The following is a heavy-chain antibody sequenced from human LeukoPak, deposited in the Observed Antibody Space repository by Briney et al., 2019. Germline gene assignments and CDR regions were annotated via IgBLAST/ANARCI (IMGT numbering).Heavy chain of an antibody. CDR3: AKTFSYYDSSGYRPDAFDI. D-gene: IGHD3-22*01. CDR1: GFTFDNYA. Sequence: GGSLRLSCAASGFTFDNYAMSWVRQAPGKGLEWVSAISGSGGSTYYADSVKGRFTISRDNSKNTLYLQMNSLRAEDTAVYYCAKTFSYYDSSGYRPDAFDIWGQGTMVTVSS. J-gene: IGHJ3*02. CDR2: ISGSGGST. V-gene: IGHV3-23*01.